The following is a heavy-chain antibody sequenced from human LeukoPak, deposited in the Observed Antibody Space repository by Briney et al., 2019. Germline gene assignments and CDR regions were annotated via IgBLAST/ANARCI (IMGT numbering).Heavy chain of an antibody. CDR2: ISGSGGST. CDR3: AKEHETTGGPLGSYIFGY. J-gene: IGHJ4*02. CDR1: GFTFSSYA. D-gene: IGHD1-26*01. Sequence: GGSLRLSCAASGFTFSSYAMSWVRQAPGKGLEWVSAISGSGGSTYCADSVKGRFTISRDNSKNTLYLQMDSLRAEDTAVYYCAKEHETTGGPLGSYIFGYWGQGTLVTVSS. V-gene: IGHV3-23*01.